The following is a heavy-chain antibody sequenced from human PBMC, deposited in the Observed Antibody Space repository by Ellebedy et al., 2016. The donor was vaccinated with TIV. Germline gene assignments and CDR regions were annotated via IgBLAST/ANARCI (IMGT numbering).Heavy chain of an antibody. D-gene: IGHD3-22*01. V-gene: IGHV4-61*01. CDR1: GVSVTGGSYF. CDR2: TGHSGST. J-gene: IGHJ3*01. CDR3: ARDGPQWFDAFDA. Sequence: SETLSLTCTVSGVSVTGGSYFWSWIRQPPGKGLEWIGYTGHSGSTNYNPSLKSRVTISLDTSRNQFFLKLSSVTAADTAVYYCARDGPQWFDAFDAWGQGTMVTVSS.